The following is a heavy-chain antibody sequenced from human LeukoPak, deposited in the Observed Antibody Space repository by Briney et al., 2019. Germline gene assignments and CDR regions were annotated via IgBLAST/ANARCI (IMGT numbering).Heavy chain of an antibody. V-gene: IGHV3-66*01. CDR3: ARVGIAVARNDASDI. CDR1: GFTVSSNY. Sequence: GGSLRLSCAASGFTVSSNYMSWVRQAPGKGLEWVSVIYSGGSTYYADSVKGRFTISRDNSKNTLYLQMNSLRAEDTAVYYCARVGIAVARNDASDIWGQGTMVTVSS. D-gene: IGHD6-19*01. J-gene: IGHJ3*02. CDR2: IYSGGST.